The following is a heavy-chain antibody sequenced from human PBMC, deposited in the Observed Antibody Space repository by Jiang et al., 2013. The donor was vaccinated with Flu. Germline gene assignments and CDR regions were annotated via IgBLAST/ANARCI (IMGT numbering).Heavy chain of an antibody. J-gene: IGHJ4*01. V-gene: IGHV4-59*08. CDR2: LLQWEH. CDR3: ARSAVEWNFDY. Sequence: GSGLVKPSETLSLTCTVSGGSISKLLLELDPAAPREGTGVDWVYLLQWEHQLQPLPQDVESPYSVDTSKNQFSLKLSSVTAADTAVYYCARSAVEWNFDY. D-gene: IGHD1-26*01. CDR1: GGSISKLL.